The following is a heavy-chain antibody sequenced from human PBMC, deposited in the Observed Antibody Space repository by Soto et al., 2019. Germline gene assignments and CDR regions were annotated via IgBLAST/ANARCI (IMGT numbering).Heavy chain of an antibody. Sequence: EVHLLESGGGLVQPGGSLRLSCAASGFTFSNYAMSWVRQAPGKGLEWVSAISGSGGRTYYADSVKGQFTISRDNSKNTLYLQMNSLRADDTAVYYCARPNLFCSSTSCYDYWGQGPLVTVSS. D-gene: IGHD2-2*01. CDR3: ARPNLFCSSTSCYDY. CDR2: ISGSGGRT. J-gene: IGHJ4*02. CDR1: GFTFSNYA. V-gene: IGHV3-23*01.